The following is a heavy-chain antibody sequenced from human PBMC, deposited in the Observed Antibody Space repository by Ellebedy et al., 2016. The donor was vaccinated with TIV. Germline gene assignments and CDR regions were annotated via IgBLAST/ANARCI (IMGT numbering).Heavy chain of an antibody. Sequence: PGGSLRLSCAASGFTFSSYAMSWVRQAPGKGLEWVSAISGSGGSTYYADSVKGRFTISRHNSKNTLYLQMNSLRAEDTAVYYCARDLMVRNGHAFDIWGQGTMVTVSS. CDR1: GFTFSSYA. CDR2: ISGSGGST. D-gene: IGHD3-10*01. CDR3: ARDLMVRNGHAFDI. J-gene: IGHJ3*02. V-gene: IGHV3-23*01.